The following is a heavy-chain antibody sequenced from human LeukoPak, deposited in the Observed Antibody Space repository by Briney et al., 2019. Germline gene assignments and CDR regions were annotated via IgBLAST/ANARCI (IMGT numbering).Heavy chain of an antibody. J-gene: IGHJ4*02. CDR3: ARDQVGATHGGY. V-gene: IGHV4-38-2*02. CDR1: GYSISSGYY. D-gene: IGHD1-26*01. Sequence: SETLSLTCTVSGYSISSGYYWGWIRQPPGKGLEWIGSIYHSGSTYYNPSLKSRVAISVDTSKNQFSLKLSSVTAADTAVYYCARDQVGATHGGYWGQGTLVTVSS. CDR2: IYHSGST.